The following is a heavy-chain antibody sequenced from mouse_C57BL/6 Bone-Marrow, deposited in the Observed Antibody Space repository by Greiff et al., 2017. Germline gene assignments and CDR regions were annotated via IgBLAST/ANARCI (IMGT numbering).Heavy chain of an antibody. CDR2: INPNNGGT. J-gene: IGHJ2*01. Sequence: EVQLQQSGPELVKPGASVKISCKASGYTFTDYYMNWVKQSHGKSLEWIGDINPNNGGTSYNQKFKGKATLTVDKSSSTAYMELRSLTSEDSAVYYCARHDYEEDFDYWGKGTTLTVSS. CDR3: ARHDYEEDFDY. D-gene: IGHD2-4*01. V-gene: IGHV1-26*01. CDR1: GYTFTDYY.